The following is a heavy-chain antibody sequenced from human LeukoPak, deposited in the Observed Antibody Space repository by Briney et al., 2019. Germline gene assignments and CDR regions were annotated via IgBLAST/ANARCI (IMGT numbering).Heavy chain of an antibody. Sequence: SETLSLTCTVSGGSISSYYWSWIRRPPGKGLEWIGYIYYRGSTNYNPSLKSRVTISVDTSKNQFSLKLSSVTAADTAVYYCARAFQYCSGGSCPGPFDYWGQGTLVTVSS. CDR2: IYYRGST. D-gene: IGHD2-15*01. J-gene: IGHJ4*02. CDR1: GGSISSYY. V-gene: IGHV4-59*01. CDR3: ARAFQYCSGGSCPGPFDY.